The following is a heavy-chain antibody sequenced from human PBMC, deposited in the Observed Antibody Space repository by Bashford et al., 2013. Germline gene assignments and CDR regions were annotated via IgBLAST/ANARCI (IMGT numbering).Heavy chain of an antibody. CDR3: ARDFDS. Sequence: SWIRQPPGKALEWLARIGWDGAKFYTTSLKTRLTISKDTSKNQVVLTMTDMDPVDTATYYCARDFDSWGQGTLVTVSS. V-gene: IGHV2-70*04. J-gene: IGHJ4*02. CDR2: IGWDGAK.